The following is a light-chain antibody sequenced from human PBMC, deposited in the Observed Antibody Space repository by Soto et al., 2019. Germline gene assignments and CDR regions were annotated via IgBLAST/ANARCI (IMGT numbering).Light chain of an antibody. CDR2: GAS. CDR3: QQYGNSPLT. J-gene: IGKJ4*01. Sequence: EIVMTQSPATLSVSPGERATLSCRASQTVRNNHLAWYQQMPGQAPRLLIYGASSRAADIPDRFSGSGSGTDFTLTINRLEPGDFAVYFCQQYGNSPLTFGGGTKVDIK. CDR1: QTVRNNH. V-gene: IGKV3-20*01.